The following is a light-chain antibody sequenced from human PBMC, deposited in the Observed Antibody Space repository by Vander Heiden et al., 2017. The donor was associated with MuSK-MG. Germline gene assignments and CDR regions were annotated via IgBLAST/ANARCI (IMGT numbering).Light chain of an antibody. V-gene: IGKV1-33*01. J-gene: IGKJ4*01. CDR3: QHHDNLPLT. Sequence: DIQMTQSQSPLSESVGNRVTITCQESQDSSNYLNWDQQTPGKGPNLLIYDASNLETGVPSRFSGSGSGTEFTLNISSPQPEDIATYYCQHHDNLPLTFGGGPKVEIK. CDR2: DAS. CDR1: QDSSNY.